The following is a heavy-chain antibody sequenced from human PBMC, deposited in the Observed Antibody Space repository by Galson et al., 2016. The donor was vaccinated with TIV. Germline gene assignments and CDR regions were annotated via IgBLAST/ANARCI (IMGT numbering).Heavy chain of an antibody. J-gene: IGHJ2*01. V-gene: IGHV5-51*03. CDR1: GYNFPIYW. CDR2: IYPDDSDT. CDR3: AGVSRREGTDWYFDL. D-gene: IGHD1-26*01. Sequence: QSGAEVKKPGESLKISCKGSGYNFPIYWIGWVRQMPGKGLEWVGVIYPDDSDTRYSPTFQGQVIISADKSTTTAYLQWSSLKASDTAMYYCAGVSRREGTDWYFDLWGRGTLVTVSS.